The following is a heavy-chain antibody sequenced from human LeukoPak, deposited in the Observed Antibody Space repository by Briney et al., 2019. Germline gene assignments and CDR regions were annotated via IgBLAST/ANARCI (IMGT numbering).Heavy chain of an antibody. J-gene: IGHJ5*02. CDR1: GGSISSSTYF. CDR3: ARTRDNWFDP. Sequence: PSETLSLTCTVSGGSISSSTYFWGWIRQPPGKGLEWTGSIYYSGSTYYNPSLKSRVTISVDTSKNQFSLKLSSVTAADTAVYYCARTRDNWFDPWGQGTLVTVSS. CDR2: IYYSGST. V-gene: IGHV4-39*01.